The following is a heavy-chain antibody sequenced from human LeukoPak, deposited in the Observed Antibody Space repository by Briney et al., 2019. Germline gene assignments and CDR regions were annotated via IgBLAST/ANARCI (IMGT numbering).Heavy chain of an antibody. CDR1: RHSFHSQW. Sequence: KDGESLKISCKGPRHSFHSQWIGWVRQMPGKGLEWMGIIYPDDSDTRYSPSFQGQVTISADKSISTAYLQWNSLEASDTAMYYCARRAVVPYCSDGSCYTSFDYWGQGTLVTVSS. V-gene: IGHV5-51*01. D-gene: IGHD2-15*01. J-gene: IGHJ4*02. CDR2: IYPDDSDT. CDR3: ARRAVVPYCSDGSCYTSFDY.